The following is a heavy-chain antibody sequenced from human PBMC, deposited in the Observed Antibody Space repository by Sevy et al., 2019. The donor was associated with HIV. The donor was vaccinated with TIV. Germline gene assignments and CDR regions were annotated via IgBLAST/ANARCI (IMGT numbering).Heavy chain of an antibody. Sequence: GGSLRLSCAASGFTFSTYAMSWVRQAPGKGLEWVSAISGSGGSTYYADSVKGRFTISRDNSKNTLYLEMNSLRAEDTALYHCAKETSVTVGAFDIWGQGTMVTVSS. J-gene: IGHJ3*02. CDR1: GFTFSTYA. CDR2: ISGSGGST. V-gene: IGHV3-23*01. D-gene: IGHD2-2*01. CDR3: AKETSVTVGAFDI.